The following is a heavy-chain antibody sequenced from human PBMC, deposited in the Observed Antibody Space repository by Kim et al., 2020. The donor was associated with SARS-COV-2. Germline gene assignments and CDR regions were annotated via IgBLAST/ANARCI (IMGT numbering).Heavy chain of an antibody. Sequence: SVKVSCKASGGTFSSYAISWVRQAPGQGLEWMGGIIPIFGTANYAQKFQGRVTITADESTSTAYMELSSLRSEDTAVYYCARDLYYDILTGPPYHYGMDVWGQGTTVTVSS. CDR2: IIPIFGTA. D-gene: IGHD3-9*01. V-gene: IGHV1-69*13. J-gene: IGHJ6*02. CDR1: GGTFSSYA. CDR3: ARDLYYDILTGPPYHYGMDV.